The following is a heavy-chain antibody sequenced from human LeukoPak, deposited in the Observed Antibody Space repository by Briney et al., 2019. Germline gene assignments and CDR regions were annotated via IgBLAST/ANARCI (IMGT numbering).Heavy chain of an antibody. Sequence: SETLSLTCAVSGYSISSGYYWGWIRQPPGKGLEWIGEINHSGSTNYNPSLKSRVTISVDTSKNQFSLKLSSVTAADTAVYYCAREYCSGGSCYYDIFDYWGQGTLVTVSS. CDR1: GYSISSGYY. D-gene: IGHD2-15*01. CDR3: AREYCSGGSCYYDIFDY. CDR2: INHSGST. J-gene: IGHJ4*02. V-gene: IGHV4-38-2*02.